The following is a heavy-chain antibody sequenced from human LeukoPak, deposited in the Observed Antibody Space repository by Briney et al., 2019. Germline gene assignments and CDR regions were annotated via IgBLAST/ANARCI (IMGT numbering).Heavy chain of an antibody. CDR3: AVNGLVRGVRYFFDY. Sequence: ASVKVSCKASGYTFTGYYMHWVRQAPGQGLEWMGWINPNSGGTNYAQKFQGRVTITADESTSTAYMELSSLRSEDTAVYYCAVNGLVRGVRYFFDYWGQGTLVTVSS. J-gene: IGHJ4*02. CDR1: GYTFTGYY. CDR2: INPNSGGT. D-gene: IGHD3-10*01. V-gene: IGHV1-2*02.